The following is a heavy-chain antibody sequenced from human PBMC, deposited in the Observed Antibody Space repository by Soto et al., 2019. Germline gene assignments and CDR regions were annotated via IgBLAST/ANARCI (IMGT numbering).Heavy chain of an antibody. D-gene: IGHD2-8*02. CDR1: GGSVSSGGYY. CDR3: ARLPGPESL. CDR2: IYYTGST. Sequence: PSETLSLTCSVSGGSVSSGGYYWSWVRQPPGKGLEWIGYIYYTGSTSYNPSLKSRVTMSADTSKNLLSLNLKSVTAADTAMYFCARLPGPESLWGQGTLVTVSS. V-gene: IGHV4-61*03. J-gene: IGHJ4*02.